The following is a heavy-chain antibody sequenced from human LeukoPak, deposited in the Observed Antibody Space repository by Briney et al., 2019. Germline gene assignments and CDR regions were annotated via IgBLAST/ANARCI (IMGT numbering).Heavy chain of an antibody. Sequence: SETLSLTCTVSGDSISSYYWSWIRQPPGKGLEWIGYIYYSGTTNYDPSLKSRVTISVDTSKNQFSLKLSSVTAADTAVYYCWGHYYGSGRRGTYYYGMDVWGQGTTVTVSS. CDR2: IYYSGTT. CDR3: WGHYYGSGRRGTYYYGMDV. CDR1: GDSISSYY. D-gene: IGHD3-10*01. J-gene: IGHJ6*02. V-gene: IGHV4-59*01.